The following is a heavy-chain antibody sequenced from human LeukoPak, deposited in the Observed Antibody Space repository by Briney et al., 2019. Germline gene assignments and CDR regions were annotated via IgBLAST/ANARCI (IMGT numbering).Heavy chain of an antibody. CDR1: GYSISNGYY. V-gene: IGHV4-38-2*01. CDR2: IYHSGST. J-gene: IGHJ4*02. Sequence: SETLSLTYAVSGYSISNGYYWGWIRQPPGKGLEWIGSIYHSGSTDHNPSLKSRVTISVNTSKNQFSLKLSSVTAADTAVYYCARRMGTFFDYWGQGTLVTVSS. CDR3: ARRMGTFFDY. D-gene: IGHD5-24*01.